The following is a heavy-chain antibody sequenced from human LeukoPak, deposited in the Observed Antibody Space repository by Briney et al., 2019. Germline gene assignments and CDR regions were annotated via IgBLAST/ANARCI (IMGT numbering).Heavy chain of an antibody. Sequence: SETLSLTCTVSGGSITSNSYYWGWLRQPPGQGLEWLGSIHYGGTTYYNPSLKSRVTISVDTSKNQFSLKLSSVTAADTAVYYCARRPSTVTTFDYWGQGTLVTVSS. CDR2: IHYGGTT. J-gene: IGHJ4*02. D-gene: IGHD4-17*01. CDR3: ARRPSTVTTFDY. V-gene: IGHV4-39*01. CDR1: GGSITSNSYY.